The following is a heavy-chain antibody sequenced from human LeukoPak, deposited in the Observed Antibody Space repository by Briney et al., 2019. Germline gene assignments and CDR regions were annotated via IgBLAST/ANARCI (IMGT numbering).Heavy chain of an antibody. V-gene: IGHV4-39*07. CDR2: IYYSGST. CDR3: ARGIELRYFDWLLTGQYYFDY. CDR1: GGSISSSSYY. J-gene: IGHJ4*02. Sequence: SETLSLTCTVSGGSISSSSYYWGWIRQPPGKGLEWIGSIYYSGSTYYNPSLKSRVTISVDTSKNQFSLKLSSVTAADTAVYYCARGIELRYFDWLLTGQYYFDYWGQGTLVTVSS. D-gene: IGHD3-9*01.